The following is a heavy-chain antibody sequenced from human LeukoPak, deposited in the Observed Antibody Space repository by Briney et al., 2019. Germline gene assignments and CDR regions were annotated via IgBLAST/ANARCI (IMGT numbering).Heavy chain of an antibody. D-gene: IGHD3-22*01. CDR3: AKEDYYDSSGYYFDY. J-gene: IGHJ4*02. V-gene: IGHV3-30*02. CDR1: GFTFSSYG. CDR2: IRYDGSNK. Sequence: PGGSLRLSCAASGFTFSSYGTHWVRQAPGKGLEWVAFIRYDGSNKYYADSVRGRFTISRDNSKNTLYLQMNSLRAEDTAVYYCAKEDYYDSSGYYFDYWGQGTLVTVSS.